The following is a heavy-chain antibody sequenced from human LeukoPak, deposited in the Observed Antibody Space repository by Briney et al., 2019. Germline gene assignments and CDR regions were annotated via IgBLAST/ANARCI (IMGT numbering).Heavy chain of an antibody. J-gene: IGHJ4*02. V-gene: IGHV3-23*01. D-gene: IGHD3-16*02. Sequence: AGGSLRVSCAASGLTFRSRAMSWVRQAPGKGLEWVSVISGSGNNTYYADSVKGRFTISRDNSKNTVYLQMNSLRAADTAVYYCAKGKDVWGSYRTEFDFWGQGTLVTVSS. CDR2: ISGSGNNT. CDR1: GLTFRSRA. CDR3: AKGKDVWGSYRTEFDF.